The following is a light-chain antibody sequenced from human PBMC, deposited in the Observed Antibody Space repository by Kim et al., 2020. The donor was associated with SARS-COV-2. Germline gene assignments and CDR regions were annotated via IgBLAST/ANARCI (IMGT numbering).Light chain of an antibody. V-gene: IGKV1-5*03. Sequence: SASVGDRVTITCRASQSINIWLAWYQQKPGKAPKLLIYKASSLESGVPSRFSGSGSGTEFTLTISSLQPDDFATYYCQQYNTYWTFGQGTKVDIK. CDR3: QQYNTYWT. J-gene: IGKJ1*01. CDR1: QSINIW. CDR2: KAS.